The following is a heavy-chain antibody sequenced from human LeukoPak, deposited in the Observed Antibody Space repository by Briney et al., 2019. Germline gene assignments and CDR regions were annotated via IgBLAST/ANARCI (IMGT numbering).Heavy chain of an antibody. V-gene: IGHV4-39*01. CDR1: GGSISSSSFY. CDR2: IYYSGST. J-gene: IGHJ5*02. CDR3: ADSSSWS. Sequence: SETLSLTCTVSGGSISSSSFYWGWIRQPPGKGLEWIGNIYYSGSTYYNPSLKSRVTISVDTSKNQFSLKLSSVTAADTAVYYCADSSSWSWGQGTLVTVYS. D-gene: IGHD6-13*01.